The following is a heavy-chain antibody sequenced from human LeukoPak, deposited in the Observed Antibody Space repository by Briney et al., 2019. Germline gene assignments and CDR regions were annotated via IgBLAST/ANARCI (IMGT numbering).Heavy chain of an antibody. Sequence: GGSLRLSCAASGFTFSSYEMNWVRQAPGKGLEWVSYISSSGSTIYYADSVKGRFTISRDKSKNTLYLQMNSLRPEDTAVYYCARDVSAVGGLERPATLGYWGQGTLVTVSS. J-gene: IGHJ4*02. V-gene: IGHV3-48*03. CDR1: GFTFSSYE. D-gene: IGHD1-1*01. CDR3: ARDVSAVGGLERPATLGY. CDR2: ISSSGSTI.